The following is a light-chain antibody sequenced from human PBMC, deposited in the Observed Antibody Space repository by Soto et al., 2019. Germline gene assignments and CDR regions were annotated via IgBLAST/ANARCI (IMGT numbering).Light chain of an antibody. J-gene: IGLJ1*01. CDR2: AVS. CDR1: SSDVGLYDY. V-gene: IGLV2-14*01. CDR3: SSYTSDSSYV. Sequence: QSALTQPASVSGSPGQSITISCTGTSSDVGLYDYVSWYQQHPGKAPQLMIYAVSNRPSGVSNRFSASKSGNTASLFISGLQAEDEADYYCSSYTSDSSYVFXSGTKATV.